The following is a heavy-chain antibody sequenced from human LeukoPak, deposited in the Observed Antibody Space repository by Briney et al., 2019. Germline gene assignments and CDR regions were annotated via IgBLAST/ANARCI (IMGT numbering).Heavy chain of an antibody. D-gene: IGHD4-17*01. V-gene: IGHV3-11*01. CDR1: GFIFSDYS. Sequence: PGGSLRLSCAVSGFIFSDYSLTWIRQAPGKGLEWVSYISSSGRTIYYADSVKGRFIISRDTAKNSLYLLMNSLRADDSAVYYCVRAYGDSLGYYYYYLDVWGKGTTVTISS. CDR3: VRAYGDSLGYYYYYLDV. J-gene: IGHJ6*03. CDR2: ISSSGRTI.